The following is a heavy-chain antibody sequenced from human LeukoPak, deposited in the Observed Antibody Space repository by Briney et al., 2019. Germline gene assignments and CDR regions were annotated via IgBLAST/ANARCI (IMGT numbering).Heavy chain of an antibody. V-gene: IGHV3-23*01. CDR3: ARGLRYFDWPLDY. CDR2: ISGSGGST. Sequence: GGSLRLSCAASGFTFSSYAMSWVRQAPGKGLEWVSAISGSGGSTYYADSVKGRFTISRDNSKNTLYLQMNSLRAEDTAVYYCARGLRYFDWPLDYWGQGTLVTVSS. J-gene: IGHJ4*02. D-gene: IGHD3-9*01. CDR1: GFTFSSYA.